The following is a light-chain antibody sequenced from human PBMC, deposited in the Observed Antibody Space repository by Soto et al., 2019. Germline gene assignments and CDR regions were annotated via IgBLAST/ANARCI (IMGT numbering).Light chain of an antibody. CDR3: TSYTSTTTYV. Sequence: LTQPRSVSGSPGQSITISCTGTSSDVGGYNYVSWYQQHPGKAPKLMIYEVSNRPSGVSNRFSGSKSGNTASLTISGLQAEDEADYYCTSYTSTTTYVFGTGTKVT. J-gene: IGLJ1*01. CDR1: SSDVGGYNY. V-gene: IGLV2-14*01. CDR2: EVS.